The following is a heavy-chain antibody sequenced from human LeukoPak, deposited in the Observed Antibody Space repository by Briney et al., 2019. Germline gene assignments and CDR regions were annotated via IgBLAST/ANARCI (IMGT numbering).Heavy chain of an antibody. Sequence: GGSLRLSCAASGFTFSSYAMSWVRQAPGKGLEWVSAISGSGGSTYYADSVKGRFTISRDNSKNTLYLQMNSLRAEDTAVYYCAKGSYYDFWSGYRQFDPWGQGTLVTVSS. V-gene: IGHV3-23*01. J-gene: IGHJ5*02. CDR3: AKGSYYDFWSGYRQFDP. CDR2: ISGSGGST. CDR1: GFTFSSYA. D-gene: IGHD3-3*01.